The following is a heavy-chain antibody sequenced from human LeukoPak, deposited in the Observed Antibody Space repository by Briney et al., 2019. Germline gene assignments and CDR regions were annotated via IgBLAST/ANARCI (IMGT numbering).Heavy chain of an antibody. CDR2: INSDGSST. Sequence: GGSLRLSCAASGFTFSSYWMHWVRQAPGKGLVWVSRINSDGSSTSYADSVKGRFTISRDNAKNTLYLQMNSLGAEDTAVYYCARYRGYCSGGSCYYYYYMDVWGKGTTVTVSS. J-gene: IGHJ6*03. V-gene: IGHV3-74*01. CDR3: ARYRGYCSGGSCYYYYYMDV. D-gene: IGHD2-15*01. CDR1: GFTFSSYW.